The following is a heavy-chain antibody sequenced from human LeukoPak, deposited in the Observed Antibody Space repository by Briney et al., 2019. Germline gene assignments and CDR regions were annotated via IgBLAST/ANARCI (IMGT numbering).Heavy chain of an antibody. CDR2: FDPEDGET. CDR1: GYTLTELS. D-gene: IGHD5-12*01. V-gene: IGHV1-24*01. Sequence: ASVKVSCKVSGYTLTELSMHWVRQAPGKGLEWMGGFDPEDGETIYAQKFQGRVTMTEDTSTDTAYMELSSLRSKDTAVYYCATVPHIVATIGRYDYWGQGTLVTVSS. J-gene: IGHJ4*02. CDR3: ATVPHIVATIGRYDY.